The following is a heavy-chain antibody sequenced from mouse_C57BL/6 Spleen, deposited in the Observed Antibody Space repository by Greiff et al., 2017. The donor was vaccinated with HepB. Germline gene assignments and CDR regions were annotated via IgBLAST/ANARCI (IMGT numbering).Heavy chain of an antibody. CDR1: GYTFTSYW. CDR2: IHPNSGST. Sequence: QVHVKQPGAELVKPGASVKLSCKASGYTFTSYWMHWVKQRPGQGLEWIGMIHPNSGSTNYNEKFKSKATLTVDKSSSTAYMQLSSLTSEDSAVYYCAYYGSSYSAYWGQGTLVTVSA. J-gene: IGHJ3*01. CDR3: AYYGSSYSAY. D-gene: IGHD1-1*01. V-gene: IGHV1-64*01.